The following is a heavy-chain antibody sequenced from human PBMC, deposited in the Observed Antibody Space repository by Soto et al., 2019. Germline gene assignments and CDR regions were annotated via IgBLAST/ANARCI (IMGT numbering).Heavy chain of an antibody. D-gene: IGHD5-18*01. CDR1: GGSISSSSYY. Sequence: LSLTCTVSGGSISSSSYYWGWIRQPPGKGLEWIGSIYYSGSTYYNPSLKSRVTISVDTSKNQFSLKLSSVTAADTAVYYCACIFSGGYGYGFYYYGMDVWGQGTTVTVSS. V-gene: IGHV4-39*01. J-gene: IGHJ6*02. CDR2: IYYSGST. CDR3: ACIFSGGYGYGFYYYGMDV.